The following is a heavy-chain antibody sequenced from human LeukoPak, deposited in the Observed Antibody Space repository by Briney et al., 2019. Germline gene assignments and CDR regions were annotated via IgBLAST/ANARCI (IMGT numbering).Heavy chain of an antibody. CDR2: ISSSSNTI. V-gene: IGHV3-11*04. CDR1: AFTISDYY. J-gene: IGHJ4*02. CDR3: AIDHASYNQIAVTGMAL. Sequence: GGSLRLSCAASAFTISDYYMGWIRQAPGKGLEWVSYISSSSNTIYYADSVKGRFTVSRDNAKNSLYLQMNSLRAEDSAVYYCAIDHASYNQIAVTGMALWGQGTRVTVSS. D-gene: IGHD6-19*01.